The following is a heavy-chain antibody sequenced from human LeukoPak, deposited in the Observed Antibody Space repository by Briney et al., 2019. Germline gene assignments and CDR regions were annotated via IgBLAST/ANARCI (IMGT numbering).Heavy chain of an antibody. Sequence: GGSLRLSCAASGFTFSSYAMHWVRQAPGKGLEYVSAISSNGGSTYYANSVKGRFTISRDNSKNTLYLQMNSLRAEDTAVYYCARDYCSGGSCYAFDIWGQGTMVTVSS. CDR3: ARDYCSGGSCYAFDI. CDR2: ISSNGGST. V-gene: IGHV3-64*01. CDR1: GFTFSSYA. J-gene: IGHJ3*02. D-gene: IGHD2-15*01.